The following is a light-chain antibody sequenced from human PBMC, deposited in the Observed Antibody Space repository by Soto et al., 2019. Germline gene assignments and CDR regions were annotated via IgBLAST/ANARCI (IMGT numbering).Light chain of an antibody. CDR1: QSISSW. Sequence: DIQMTQSPSSVSASVGDRVTLTCRASQSISSWLAWYQQKPGKDPKLLIYKASSLESGVPSRFSGSGSGTEFTLTISSLQPEDFATYYCKQYDTYWTVGQGTKVDIK. CDR3: KQYDTYWT. V-gene: IGKV1-5*03. J-gene: IGKJ1*01. CDR2: KAS.